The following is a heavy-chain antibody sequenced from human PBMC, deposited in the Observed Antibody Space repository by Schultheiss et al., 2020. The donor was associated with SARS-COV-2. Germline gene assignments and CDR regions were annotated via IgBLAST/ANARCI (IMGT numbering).Heavy chain of an antibody. CDR3: AHDGVYSSGWYAKSFDY. Sequence: SGPTLVKPTQTLTLTCTFSGFSLSTSGVGVGWIRQPPGKALEWLALIYWDDDKRYSPSLKSRLTITKDTSKNQVVLTMTNMDPVDTATDYCAHDGVYSSGWYAKSFDYWGQGTLVTVSS. CDR2: IYWDDDK. CDR1: GFSLSTSGVG. J-gene: IGHJ4*02. V-gene: IGHV2-5*02. D-gene: IGHD6-19*01.